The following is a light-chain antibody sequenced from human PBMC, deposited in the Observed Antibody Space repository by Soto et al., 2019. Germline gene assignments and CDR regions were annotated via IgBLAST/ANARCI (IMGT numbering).Light chain of an antibody. CDR1: QSVLYSSNVRSY. V-gene: IGKV4-1*01. Sequence: EIVMTQSPDSLAVSLGERATIKCKSSQSVLYSSNVRSYLAWFQQKPGQPPKALIYWASSRESGVPDRFSGSGSGTDFTLSISSLQAEDVAVYFCQQYFTTPWTFGQGTKVEI. J-gene: IGKJ1*01. CDR2: WAS. CDR3: QQYFTTPWT.